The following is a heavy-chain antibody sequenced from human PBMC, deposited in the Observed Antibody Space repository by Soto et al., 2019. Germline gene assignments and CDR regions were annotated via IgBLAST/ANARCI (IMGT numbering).Heavy chain of an antibody. CDR3: ARDPMGATSGFDD. D-gene: IGHD1-26*01. V-gene: IGHV3-11*05. CDR1: GFTFSDYY. Sequence: GGSLRLSCAASGFTFSDYYMSWIRQAPGKGLEWVSYISSSSSYTNYADSVKGRFTISRDNAKNSLYLQMNSLRAEDTAVYYCARDPMGATSGFDDWGQGTLVTVSS. J-gene: IGHJ4*02. CDR2: ISSSSSYT.